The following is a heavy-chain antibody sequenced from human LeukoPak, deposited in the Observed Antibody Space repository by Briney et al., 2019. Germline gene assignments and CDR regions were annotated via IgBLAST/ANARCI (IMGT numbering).Heavy chain of an antibody. CDR1: GYSFTSYW. J-gene: IGHJ3*02. Sequence: GESLKISCKGSGYSFTSYWIGWVRQMPGKGLEWMGIIYPGDSDTRYSPSFQGQVTISADKSISTAYLQWSSLKASDTAMYYCARRYYYDSSGYYARYDAFDTWGQGTMVTVSS. CDR2: IYPGDSDT. D-gene: IGHD3-22*01. V-gene: IGHV5-51*01. CDR3: ARRYYYDSSGYYARYDAFDT.